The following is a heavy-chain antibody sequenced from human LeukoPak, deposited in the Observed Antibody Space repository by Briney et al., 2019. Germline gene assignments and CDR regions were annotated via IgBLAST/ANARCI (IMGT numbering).Heavy chain of an antibody. V-gene: IGHV3-21*01. D-gene: IGHD2-2*01. Sequence: GGSLRLSCAASGFTFSSYSLNWVRQAPGKGLEWVSPISSNISYIYYADSVKGRFTISRDNANNSLYLQMNSLRADDTAVYYCAKDRRAVPAARRLDCWGRGTLVTVSS. CDR3: AKDRRAVPAARRLDC. J-gene: IGHJ4*02. CDR2: ISSNISYI. CDR1: GFTFSSYS.